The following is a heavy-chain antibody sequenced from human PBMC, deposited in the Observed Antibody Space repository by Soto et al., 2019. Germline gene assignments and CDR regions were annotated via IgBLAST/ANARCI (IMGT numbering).Heavy chain of an antibody. Sequence: QVQLVESGGGVVQPGRSLRLSCAASGFTFSSYGLHWVRQAPGKGLEWVAVISYDGSNKYYADSVKGRFTICRDNSKDALYVQMNSLRAEETAVYYCATDLLGPGRAYGMDVWGQGTTVTV. J-gene: IGHJ6*02. CDR2: ISYDGSNK. V-gene: IGHV3-30*03. CDR3: ATDLLGPGRAYGMDV. D-gene: IGHD7-27*01. CDR1: GFTFSSYG.